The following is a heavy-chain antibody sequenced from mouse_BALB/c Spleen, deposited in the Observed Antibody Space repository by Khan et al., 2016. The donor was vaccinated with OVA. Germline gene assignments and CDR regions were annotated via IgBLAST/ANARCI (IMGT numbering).Heavy chain of an antibody. CDR1: GFSFSTYS. V-gene: IGHV5-6-4*01. CDR2: ISSGGSFT. Sequence: EVELVESGGDLVRPGGSLKLSCAASGFSFSTYSMSWVRQTPEKRLEWVATISSGGSFTYYPDSVKGRFTISRDNAKNSLYLQMSSLKSEDTAMYYCTRHRGYDGSNQYFDDWGQGTTLTVSS. CDR3: TRHRGYDGSNQYFDD. D-gene: IGHD1-1*01. J-gene: IGHJ2*01.